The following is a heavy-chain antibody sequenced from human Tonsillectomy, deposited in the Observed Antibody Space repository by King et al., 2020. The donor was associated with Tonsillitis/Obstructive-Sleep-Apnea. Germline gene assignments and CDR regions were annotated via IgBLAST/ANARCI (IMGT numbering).Heavy chain of an antibody. J-gene: IGHJ5*02. CDR2: IYYSGSS. CDR3: ARETSPEGEFDP. V-gene: IGHV4-59*01. CDR1: GGSISSYN. Sequence: QLQESGPGLVKPSETLSLTCTVSGGSISSYNWSWIRQPPGKGLEWIGYIYYSGSSNYNPSLKSRVTISVDTSKNQLSLKLRSVTAADTAVYYCARETSPEGEFDPWGQGTLVTVSS. D-gene: IGHD3-16*01.